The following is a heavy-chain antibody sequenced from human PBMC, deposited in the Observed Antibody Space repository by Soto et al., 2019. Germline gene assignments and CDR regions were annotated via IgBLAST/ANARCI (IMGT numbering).Heavy chain of an antibody. Sequence: SETLSLTCTVSGGSISSYYWSWIRQPPGKGLEWIGYIYYSGSTNYNPSLKSRVTISVDTSKNQFSLKLSSVTAADTAVYYCARDFIVVVVAATHYFDYWGQGTLVTVSS. CDR2: IYYSGST. CDR1: GGSISSYY. D-gene: IGHD2-15*01. CDR3: ARDFIVVVVAATHYFDY. J-gene: IGHJ4*02. V-gene: IGHV4-59*01.